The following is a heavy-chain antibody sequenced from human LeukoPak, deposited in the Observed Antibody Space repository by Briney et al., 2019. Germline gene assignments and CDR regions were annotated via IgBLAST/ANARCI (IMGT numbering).Heavy chain of an antibody. CDR2: ISGRP. J-gene: IGHJ4*02. CDR3: AKALDYWYFDY. CDR1: GFTFSNYA. V-gene: IGHV3-23*01. Sequence: GGSLRLSCAASGFTFSNYAMSWVRQAPGKGLEWVSAISGRPSYVDSVKGRFTISSDNSKNTLYLQVNSLRAEDTAVYYCAKALDYWYFDYWGQGTLVTVSS. D-gene: IGHD2/OR15-2a*01.